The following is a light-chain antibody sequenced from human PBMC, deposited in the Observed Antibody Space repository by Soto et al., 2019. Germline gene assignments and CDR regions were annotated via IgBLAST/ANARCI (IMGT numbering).Light chain of an antibody. J-gene: IGKJ1*01. V-gene: IGKV1-5*01. CDR2: DAS. Sequence: GDRVTITCRAGQSMSSWLAWYQQKPGKAPKLLIYDASSLESGVPSRFSGSGSGTEFTLTVSSLQPDDFATYYCQQYNSYSPIWPFGKGTKVDIK. CDR1: QSMSSW. CDR3: QQYNSYSPIWP.